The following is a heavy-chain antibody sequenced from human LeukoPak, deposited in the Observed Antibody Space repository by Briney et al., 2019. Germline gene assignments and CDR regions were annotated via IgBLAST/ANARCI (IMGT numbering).Heavy chain of an antibody. Sequence: SVKVSCKASGGTFSSYAISWVRQAPGQGLEWMGGIIPIFGTANYAQKFQGRVTMTRDTSISTAYMELSRLRSDDTAVYYCARGDYDFWSGLNWFDPWGQGTLVTVSS. CDR2: IIPIFGTA. CDR1: GGTFSSYA. J-gene: IGHJ5*02. V-gene: IGHV1-69*05. D-gene: IGHD3-3*01. CDR3: ARGDYDFWSGLNWFDP.